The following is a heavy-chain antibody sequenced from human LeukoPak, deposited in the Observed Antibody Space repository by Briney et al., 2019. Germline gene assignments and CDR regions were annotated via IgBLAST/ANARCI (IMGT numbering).Heavy chain of an antibody. D-gene: IGHD2-15*01. CDR2: INPNSGGT. V-gene: IGHV1-2*02. Sequence: ASVKVFCKASGYTFTDYYMHWVRQAPGQGLEWMGWINPNSGGTNYAQKFQGRVTMTRDTSISTAYMELSRLRSDDTAVYYCARELPRWYFDYRGQGTLVTVSS. CDR1: GYTFTDYY. J-gene: IGHJ4*02. CDR3: ARELPRWYFDY.